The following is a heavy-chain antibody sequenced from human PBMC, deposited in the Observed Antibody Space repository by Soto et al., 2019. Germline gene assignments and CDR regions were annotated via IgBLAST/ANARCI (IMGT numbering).Heavy chain of an antibody. V-gene: IGHV4-39*01. CDR2: IYYSGST. CDR3: ARNGYSYGYGYYYYGMDV. D-gene: IGHD5-18*01. Sequence: SETLSLTCTVSGGSISSSSYYWGWIRQPPGKWLEWIGSIYYSGSTYYNPSLKSRVTISVDTSKNQFSLKLSSVTAADTAVYYCARNGYSYGYGYYYYGMDVWGQGTTVTVSS. J-gene: IGHJ6*02. CDR1: GGSISSSSYY.